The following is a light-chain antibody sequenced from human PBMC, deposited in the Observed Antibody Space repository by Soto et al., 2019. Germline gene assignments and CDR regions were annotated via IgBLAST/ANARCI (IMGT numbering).Light chain of an antibody. Sequence: DIQMTQSPSTLSASVGDRVTITCRASQSISGWLAWYQQKPGKAPKLLIYKASGLEGGVPSRFSGSGSGKEFTHTISSLQPDDFATYYCQQYSTYSPLTFGGGIKVEI. CDR2: KAS. CDR3: QQYSTYSPLT. J-gene: IGKJ4*01. CDR1: QSISGW. V-gene: IGKV1-5*03.